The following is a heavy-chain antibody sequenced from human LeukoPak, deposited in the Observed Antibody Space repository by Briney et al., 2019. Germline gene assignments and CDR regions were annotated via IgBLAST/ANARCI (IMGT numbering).Heavy chain of an antibody. D-gene: IGHD5-18*01. CDR3: ASTAMAHYYYYYMDV. Sequence: SVKVSCKASGGTFSSYAISWVRQAPGQGLEWMGGIIPIFGTANYAQKFQGRVTITADKSTSTAYMELSSLRSEDTAVYYCASTAMAHYYYYYMDVWGKGTTVTVSS. V-gene: IGHV1-69*06. CDR1: GGTFSSYA. J-gene: IGHJ6*03. CDR2: IIPIFGTA.